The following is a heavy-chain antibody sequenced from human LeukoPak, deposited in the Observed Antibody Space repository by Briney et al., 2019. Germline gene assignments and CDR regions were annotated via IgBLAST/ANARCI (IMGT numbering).Heavy chain of an antibody. CDR2: ISSSSSYI. J-gene: IGHJ6*04. D-gene: IGHD2-15*01. V-gene: IGHV3-21*01. Sequence: GGSLRLSCAASGFTFSSYSMNWVRQAPGKGLEWVSSISSSSSYIYYADSVKGRFTISRDNAKNSLYLQMSSLRAEDTAVYYCARELGYCSGGSCYPGVGMDVWGKGTTVTVSS. CDR3: ARELGYCSGGSCYPGVGMDV. CDR1: GFTFSSYS.